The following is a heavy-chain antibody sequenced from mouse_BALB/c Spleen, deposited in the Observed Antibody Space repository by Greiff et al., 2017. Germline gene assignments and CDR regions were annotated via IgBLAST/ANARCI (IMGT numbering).Heavy chain of an antibody. Sequence: VQLKQSGAELVRPGALVKLSCKASGFNIKDYYMHWVKQRPEQGLEWIGWIDPENGNTIYDPKFQGKASITADTSSNTAYLQLSSLTSEDTAVYYCARGGYDPFAYWGQGTLVTVSA. CDR2: IDPENGNT. CDR3: ARGGYDPFAY. CDR1: GFNIKDYY. J-gene: IGHJ3*01. V-gene: IGHV14-1*02. D-gene: IGHD2-3*01.